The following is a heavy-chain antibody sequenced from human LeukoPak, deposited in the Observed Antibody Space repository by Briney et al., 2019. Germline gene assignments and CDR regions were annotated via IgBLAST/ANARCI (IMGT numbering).Heavy chain of an antibody. V-gene: IGHV3-23*01. CDR1: GFTVSNNY. CDR2: ISGSADST. D-gene: IGHD7-27*01. J-gene: IGHJ6*03. CDR3: ARRRTGDYYYYMDV. Sequence: PGGSLRLSCAASGFTVSNNYMSWVRQAPGKGLEWVSTISGSADSTYYADSVKGRFTISRDNSRNTLYMQMNSLRAEDTAVYYCARRRTGDYYYYMDVWGKGTTVTVSS.